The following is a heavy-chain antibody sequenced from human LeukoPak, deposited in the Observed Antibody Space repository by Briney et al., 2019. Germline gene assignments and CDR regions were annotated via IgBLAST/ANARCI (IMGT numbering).Heavy chain of an antibody. CDR3: ARRSNRIAVADDAFAI. CDR2: IYPGDSDT. J-gene: IGHJ3*02. Sequence: GESLKISCKGAGYSFTSYLIGWVLQMTGKGLEWMGIIYPGDSDTRDSPALQGQVTISADKSIRTAYLQWSMLKAADTAMYYCARRSNRIAVADDAFAISGQATMVTVSS. D-gene: IGHD6-19*01. CDR1: GYSFTSYL. V-gene: IGHV5-51*01.